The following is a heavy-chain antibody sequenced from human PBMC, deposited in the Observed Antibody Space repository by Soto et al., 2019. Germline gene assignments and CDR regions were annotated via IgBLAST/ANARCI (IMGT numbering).Heavy chain of an antibody. CDR1: VYTFTGDD. V-gene: IGHV1-2*04. CDR2: INPNSGGT. J-gene: IGHJ6*02. CDR3: ARERIFYDILTGYYKSPDYYGMDV. Sequence: ASLKVYCRTSVYTFTGDDMHWVRQAPGQGLEWMGWINPNSGGTNYAQKFQGWVTMTRDTSISTAYMELSRLRSDDTAVYYCARERIFYDILTGYYKSPDYYGMDVWGQGTTVTVSS. D-gene: IGHD3-9*01.